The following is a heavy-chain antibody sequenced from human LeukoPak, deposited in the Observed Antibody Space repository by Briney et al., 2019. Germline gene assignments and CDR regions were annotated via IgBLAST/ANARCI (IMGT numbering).Heavy chain of an antibody. CDR2: IRYDGSNK. D-gene: IGHD2-15*01. CDR3: AKGHTGGAAFYYYYGMDV. CDR1: GFTFSSYG. Sequence: PGGSLRLSCAASGFTFSSYGMHWVRQAPGKGLEWVAFIRYDGSNKYYADSVKGRFTISRDNSKNTLYLQMNSLRAEDTAVYYCAKGHTGGAAFYYYYGMDVWGQGTTVTVSS. J-gene: IGHJ6*02. V-gene: IGHV3-30*02.